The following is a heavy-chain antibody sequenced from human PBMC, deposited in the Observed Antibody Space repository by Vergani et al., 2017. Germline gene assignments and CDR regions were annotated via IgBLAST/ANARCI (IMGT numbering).Heavy chain of an antibody. CDR1: GGSFSGYY. D-gene: IGHD5-12*01. V-gene: IGHV4-34*01. Sequence: QVQLQQWGAGLLKPSETLSLTCAVYGGSFSGYYWSWIRQPPGKGLEWIGGINHSGSTNYNPSLKSRVTISVDTSKNQFSLKLSSVTAADTAVYYCARGGYDKYMDVWGKGTTVTVSS. CDR2: INHSGST. J-gene: IGHJ6*03. CDR3: ARGGYDKYMDV.